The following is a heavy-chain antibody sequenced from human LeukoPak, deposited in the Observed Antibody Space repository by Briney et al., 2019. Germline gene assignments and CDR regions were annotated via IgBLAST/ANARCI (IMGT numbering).Heavy chain of an antibody. CDR1: GGSISSSNW. D-gene: IGHD3-22*01. CDR3: AVRNYYDSSGYFHPDY. V-gene: IGHV4-4*02. Sequence: SETLSLTCAVSGGSISSSNWWSWVRQPPGKGLEWIGEIYHSGSTNYNPSLKSRVTISVDTSKNQFSLKLSSVTAADTAVYYCAVRNYYDSSGYFHPDYWGQGTLVTVSS. CDR2: IYHSGST. J-gene: IGHJ4*02.